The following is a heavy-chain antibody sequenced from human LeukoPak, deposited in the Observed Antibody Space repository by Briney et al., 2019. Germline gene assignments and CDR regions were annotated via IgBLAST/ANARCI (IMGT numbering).Heavy chain of an antibody. CDR3: AKADGPQYYYDSSGYYLFDY. CDR1: GFTFDDYA. V-gene: IGHV3-9*01. Sequence: PGGSLRLSCAASGFTFDDYAMHWVRQAPGKGLEWVSGISWNSGSIGYADSVKGRLTISRDNAKNSLYLQMNRPRAEDTSLYYCAKADGPQYYYDSSGYYLFDYWGQGTLVTVAS. CDR2: ISWNSGSI. J-gene: IGHJ4*02. D-gene: IGHD3-22*01.